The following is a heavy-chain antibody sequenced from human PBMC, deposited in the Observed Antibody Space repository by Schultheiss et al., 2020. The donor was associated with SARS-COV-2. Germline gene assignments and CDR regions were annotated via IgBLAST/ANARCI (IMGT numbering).Heavy chain of an antibody. D-gene: IGHD5-12*01. CDR3: ARQRSGASGYNWFDA. V-gene: IGHV5-10-1*01. CDR2: IDPSDSYT. CDR1: GYSFTSYW. Sequence: GESLKISCKGSGYSFTSYWIGWVRQMPGKGLEWMGRIDPSDSYTNYSPSFQGHVTFSADKSIRTAYLQWSSLKASDSAIYYCARQRSGASGYNWFDAWGQGTLVTVSS. J-gene: IGHJ5*02.